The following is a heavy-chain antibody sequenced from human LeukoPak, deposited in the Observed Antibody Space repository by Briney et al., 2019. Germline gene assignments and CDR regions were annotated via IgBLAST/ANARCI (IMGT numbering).Heavy chain of an antibody. CDR1: GGSISSYY. V-gene: IGHV4-59*08. CDR2: IYYSGST. Sequence: SEALSLTCTVSGGSISSYYWSWIRQPPGKGLEWIGYIYYSGSTNYNPSLKSRVTISVDTSKNQFSLKLSSVTAADTAVYYCARRAGWYFDLWGRGTLVTVSS. J-gene: IGHJ2*01. CDR3: ARRAGWYFDL.